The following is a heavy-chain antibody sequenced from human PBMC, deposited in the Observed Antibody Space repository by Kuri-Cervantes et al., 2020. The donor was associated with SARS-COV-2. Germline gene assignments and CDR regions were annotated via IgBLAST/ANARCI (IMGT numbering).Heavy chain of an antibody. CDR1: GFTFSSYA. J-gene: IGHJ4*02. CDR3: AMVRGGDYVFDY. D-gene: IGHD4-17*01. Sequence: GGSLRLSCSASGFTFSSYAMHWVRQAPGKGLEYVSATSSNGGSTYYADPVKGRFTISRDNSKNTLYLQMNSLRAEDTAVYYCAMVRGGDYVFDYWGQGTLVTVSS. V-gene: IGHV3-64*04. CDR2: TSSNGGST.